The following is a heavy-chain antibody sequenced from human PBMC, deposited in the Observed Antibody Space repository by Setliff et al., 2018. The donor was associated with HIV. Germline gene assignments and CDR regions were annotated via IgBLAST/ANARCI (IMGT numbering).Heavy chain of an antibody. CDR1: GGSIRSNSYY. CDR2: IYYSGST. Sequence: LSLTCTVSGGSIRSNSYYWGWIRQPPGKGLEWIGSIYYSGSTYYNPSLKSRVTISVDTSKNQFSLKLSSVTAADTAVYYCARQGGYSGYGFYYYYYYMDVWGKGTTVTVSS. D-gene: IGHD5-12*01. V-gene: IGHV4-39*01. CDR3: ARQGGYSGYGFYYYYYYMDV. J-gene: IGHJ6*03.